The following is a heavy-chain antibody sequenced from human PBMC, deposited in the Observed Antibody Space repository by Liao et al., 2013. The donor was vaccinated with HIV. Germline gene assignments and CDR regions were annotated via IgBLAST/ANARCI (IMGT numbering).Heavy chain of an antibody. CDR2: IYSSGST. Sequence: QVQLQESGPGLVKPSETLSLTCTVSGGSVSSYYWSWIRQPAGKGLEWIGRIYSSGSTNYNPSLKRRVTISVDTSKNQFSLKLRSVTAADTAVYYCGGNFWWGQGTLVTVSS. CDR3: GGNFW. CDR1: GGSVSSYY. J-gene: IGHJ4*02. D-gene: IGHD3-3*01. V-gene: IGHV4-4*07.